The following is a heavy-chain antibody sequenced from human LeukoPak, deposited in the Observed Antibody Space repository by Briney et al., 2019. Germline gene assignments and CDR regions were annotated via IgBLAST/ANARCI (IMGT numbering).Heavy chain of an antibody. J-gene: IGHJ4*02. CDR1: GFTFSSYA. CDR3: AKRSLFWSGFLDY. CDR2: ISGSGGST. V-gene: IGHV3-23*01. Sequence: PGGSLRLSCAASGFTFSSYAMSWVRQAPGKGLEWVSAISGSGGSTYYADSVKGRFTISRDNSKNTLYPQMNSLRAEDTAVYYCAKRSLFWSGFLDYWGQGTLVTVSS. D-gene: IGHD3-3*01.